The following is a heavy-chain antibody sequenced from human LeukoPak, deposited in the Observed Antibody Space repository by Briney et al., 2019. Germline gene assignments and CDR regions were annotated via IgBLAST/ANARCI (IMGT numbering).Heavy chain of an antibody. CDR3: ARDRRITMVRGVTMFDY. D-gene: IGHD3-10*01. Sequence: ASVKVSCKASGYTFTSYGISWVRQAPGQGLEWMGWISAYNGNTNYAQKLQGRVTMTTDTSTSTAYMELRSLRSDDTAAYYCARDRRITMVRGVTMFDYWGQGTLVTVSS. CDR1: GYTFTSYG. V-gene: IGHV1-18*01. CDR2: ISAYNGNT. J-gene: IGHJ4*02.